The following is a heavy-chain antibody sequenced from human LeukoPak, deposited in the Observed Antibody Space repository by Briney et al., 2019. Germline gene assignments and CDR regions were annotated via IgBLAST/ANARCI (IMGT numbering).Heavy chain of an antibody. J-gene: IGHJ4*02. V-gene: IGHV4-59*01. CDR1: GGSFSGYY. Sequence: PSETLSLTCAVYGGSFSGYYWSWIRQPPGKGLEWIGYIYYSGSTNYNPSLKSRVTISVDTSKNQFSLKLSSVTAADTAVYYCARDRRGYSYGYDYWGQGTLVTVSS. D-gene: IGHD5-18*01. CDR2: IYYSGST. CDR3: ARDRRGYSYGYDY.